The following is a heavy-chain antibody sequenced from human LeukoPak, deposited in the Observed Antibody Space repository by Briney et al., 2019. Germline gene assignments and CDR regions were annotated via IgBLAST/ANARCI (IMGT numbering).Heavy chain of an antibody. CDR3: ARETSLAGFASGLGFNY. Sequence: SETLSLTCTVSPASIRSYFWSWIRQPAGKGLEWIGRVYPSGKANYNPSLKSRVTMSVDTSKNHFSLKLTSVTAADTATYYCARETSLAGFASGLGFNYWGQGILVTVSS. CDR2: VYPSGKA. CDR1: PASIRSYF. D-gene: IGHD6-19*01. V-gene: IGHV4-4*07. J-gene: IGHJ4*02.